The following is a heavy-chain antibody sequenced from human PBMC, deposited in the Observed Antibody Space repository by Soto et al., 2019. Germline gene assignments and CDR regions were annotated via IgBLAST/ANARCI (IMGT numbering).Heavy chain of an antibody. CDR2: IYYSGST. Sequence: SETLSLTCTVSGGSISSGDYSWSWIRQPPGKGLEWIGYIYYSGSTYYNPSLKSRVTISVDTSKNQFSLKLSSVTAADTAMYYCAKVLHYYDSPNGDWLDPWGQGTLVTVSS. CDR3: AKVLHYYDSPNGDWLDP. CDR1: GGSISSGDYS. J-gene: IGHJ5*02. V-gene: IGHV4-30-4*01. D-gene: IGHD3-22*01.